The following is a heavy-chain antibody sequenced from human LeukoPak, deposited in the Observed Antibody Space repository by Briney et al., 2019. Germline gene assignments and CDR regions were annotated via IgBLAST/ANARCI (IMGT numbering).Heavy chain of an antibody. J-gene: IGHJ4*02. CDR1: GGSISSSSYY. V-gene: IGHV4-39*01. D-gene: IGHD2-21*01. CDR2: IYYSGST. Sequence: SETLSLTCTVSGGSISSSSYYWGWIRQPPGKGLEWIGSIYYSGSTYYNPSLKSRVTISVDTSKNQFSLKLSSVTAADTAVYYCARLVGLAFDYWGQGTLVTVSS. CDR3: ARLVGLAFDY.